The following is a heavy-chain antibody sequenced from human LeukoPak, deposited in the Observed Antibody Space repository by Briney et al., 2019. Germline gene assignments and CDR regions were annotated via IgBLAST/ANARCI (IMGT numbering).Heavy chain of an antibody. J-gene: IGHJ6*03. Sequence: PGGSLRLSCAASGFTFSSFDTHWVRQPTEQGLDWVSTIGTASDTYYPGSVEGRFTLSRNNAKNSLYLQMNSLTAGDTAVYYCARGPPRGKYYYMDVWGKGTTVTVSS. CDR1: GFTFSSFD. D-gene: IGHD1-1*01. CDR2: IGTASDT. CDR3: ARGPPRGKYYYMDV. V-gene: IGHV3-13*01.